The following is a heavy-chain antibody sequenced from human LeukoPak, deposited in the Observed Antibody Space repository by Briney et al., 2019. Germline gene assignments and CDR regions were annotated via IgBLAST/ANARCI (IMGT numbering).Heavy chain of an antibody. J-gene: IGHJ4*02. CDR3: ARHKPSTGEIDY. CDR2: IYHSGST. V-gene: IGHV4-38-2*01. D-gene: IGHD1-1*01. CDR1: GYSISSGYY. Sequence: PSETLSLTCAVSGYSISSGYYWGWIRQPPGQGLEWIGNIYHSGSTYYTPSLKSRVTISVDTSKKQFSLHLSSVSAADTAVYYCARHKPSTGEIDYWGQGTLVTVSS.